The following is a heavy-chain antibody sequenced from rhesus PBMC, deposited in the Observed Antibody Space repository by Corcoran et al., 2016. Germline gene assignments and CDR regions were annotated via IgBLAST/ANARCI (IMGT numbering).Heavy chain of an antibody. J-gene: IGHJ4*01. V-gene: IGHV4-76*01. CDR3: ARSIAAAGMSFDY. Sequence: QVQLQESGPGVVKPSETLSLTCAVSGGSISSGYDWSWIRQPPGKGLEWIGYIYGSSGGTNYNPSLKNRGTISKDASKNQFSLKLSSVTAADTAVYYCARSIAAAGMSFDYWGQGVLVTVSS. D-gene: IGHD6-25*01. CDR1: GGSISSGYD. CDR2: IYGSSGGT.